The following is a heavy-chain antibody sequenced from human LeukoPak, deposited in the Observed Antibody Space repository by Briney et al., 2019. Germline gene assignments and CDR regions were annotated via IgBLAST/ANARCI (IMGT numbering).Heavy chain of an antibody. Sequence: GRSLRFSCAASGFAFDDYAMHWVRQAPGKGLEWVSGISWNSGFIGYAASVKGRFTISRDNAKNSLYLQMDSLRAEDTALYYCAKDLVFRRLSAFDVWAQGTMVTVSS. CDR1: GFAFDDYA. D-gene: IGHD2-21*01. CDR3: AKDLVFRRLSAFDV. CDR2: ISWNSGFI. J-gene: IGHJ3*01. V-gene: IGHV3-9*01.